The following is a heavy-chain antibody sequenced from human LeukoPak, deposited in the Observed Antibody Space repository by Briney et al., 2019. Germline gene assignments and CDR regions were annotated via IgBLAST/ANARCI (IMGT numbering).Heavy chain of an antibody. CDR1: GDSIRSYY. CDR2: ISDSGIS. V-gene: IGHV4-59*01. D-gene: IGHD6-6*01. Sequence: PSETLSLTCTVSGDSIRSYYWSWIRQPPGKGLEWIGYISDSGISTCNPSLRSRVTMSLDTSKNQLSLKVHSVTAADTAVYYCARDLGHSQPRSSSSSRMTIYYYYMDVWGKGATVTVSS. J-gene: IGHJ6*03. CDR3: ARDLGHSQPRSSSSSRMTIYYYYMDV.